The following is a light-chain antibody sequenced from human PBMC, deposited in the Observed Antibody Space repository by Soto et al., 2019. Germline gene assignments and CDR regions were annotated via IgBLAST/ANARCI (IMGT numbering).Light chain of an antibody. Sequence: QSVLTQPASVSGSPGQSITISCTGTSRDIGFFNYVSWYQQFPGNDPKLIIFEVTNRPSGVSNRFSASKSGNTASLTISGLQAEDGADYYCSSYTTRSTYVFGTGTKLTVL. CDR2: EVT. J-gene: IGLJ1*01. CDR3: SSYTTRSTYV. CDR1: SRDIGFFNY. V-gene: IGLV2-14*01.